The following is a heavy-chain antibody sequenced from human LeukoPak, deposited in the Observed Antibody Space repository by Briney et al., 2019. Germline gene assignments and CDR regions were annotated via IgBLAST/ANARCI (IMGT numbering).Heavy chain of an antibody. CDR1: GYSFVSHW. CDR3: ARPIAAAGTGDPRFDY. V-gene: IGHV5-51*01. Sequence: GESLKISCKASGYSFVSHWIVWVRQMPGKGLEWLGIIFPGDSDTRYSPSFQGQVTISADKSINTAYLQWSSLKASDTAMYYCARPIAAAGTGDPRFDYWGQGTLVTVSS. D-gene: IGHD6-13*01. J-gene: IGHJ4*02. CDR2: IFPGDSDT.